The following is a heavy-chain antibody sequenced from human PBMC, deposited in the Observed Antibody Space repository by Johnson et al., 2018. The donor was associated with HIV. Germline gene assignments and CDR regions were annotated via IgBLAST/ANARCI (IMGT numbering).Heavy chain of an antibody. D-gene: IGHD3-22*01. V-gene: IGHV3-7*01. J-gene: IGHJ3*02. CDR2: IKQGGSEK. CDR1: GFTFSGYW. Sequence: MQLVESGGGLVQPGGSLRLSCAASGFTFSGYWMTWVRQAPGKGLEWVANIKQGGSEKYYVDSVKGRFTISRDNAKKSLYLQMNSLRAEDTAVYYCARDSYDISGQQHDAFDIWGQGTMVTVSS. CDR3: ARDSYDISGQQHDAFDI.